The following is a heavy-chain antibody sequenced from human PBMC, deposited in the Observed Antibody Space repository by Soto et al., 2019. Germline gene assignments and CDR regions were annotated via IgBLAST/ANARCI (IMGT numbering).Heavy chain of an antibody. V-gene: IGHV3-30*18. D-gene: IGHD2-15*01. Sequence: QVQLVESGGGVVQPGRSLRLSCAASGFTFSSYGMHWVRQAPGKGLEWVAVISYDGSNKYYADSVKGRFTISRDNSKNTLYLQMNSLRAEDTAVYYCAKDYSREMTPLDSWFDPWGQGTLVTVSS. CDR3: AKDYSREMTPLDSWFDP. CDR2: ISYDGSNK. CDR1: GFTFSSYG. J-gene: IGHJ5*02.